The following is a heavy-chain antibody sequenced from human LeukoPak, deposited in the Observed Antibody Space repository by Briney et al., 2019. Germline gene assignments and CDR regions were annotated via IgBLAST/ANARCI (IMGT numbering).Heavy chain of an antibody. V-gene: IGHV4-4*02. CDR1: GDSMTSNW. J-gene: IGHJ4*02. CDR2: IYHSGST. Sequence: EPSETLSLTCVVSGDSMTSNWWSWVRQPPGKGLEWIGEIYHSGSTTYNPSLKSRVTISIDTSKTQFSLKLSSVTAADTAVYYCARVGYVNLKSLDYWGQGTLVTVSS. D-gene: IGHD2-15*01. CDR3: ARVGYVNLKSLDY.